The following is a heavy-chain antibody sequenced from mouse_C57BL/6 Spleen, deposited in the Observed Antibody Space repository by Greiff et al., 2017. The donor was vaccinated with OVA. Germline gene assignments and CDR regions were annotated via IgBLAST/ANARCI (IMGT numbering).Heavy chain of an antibody. J-gene: IGHJ3*01. CDR2: IRLKSDNYAT. Sequence: EVKLEESGGGLVQPGGSMKLSCVASGFTFSNYWMNWVRQSPEKGLEWVAQIRLKSDNYATHYAESVKGRFTISRDDSKSSVYLQMNNLRAEDTGIYYCTGRSGYAWFAYWGQGTLVTVSA. CDR1: GFTFSNYW. CDR3: TGRSGYAWFAY. V-gene: IGHV6-3*01. D-gene: IGHD3-2*02.